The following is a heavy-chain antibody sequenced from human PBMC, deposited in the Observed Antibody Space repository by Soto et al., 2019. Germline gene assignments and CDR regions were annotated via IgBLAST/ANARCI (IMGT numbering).Heavy chain of an antibody. J-gene: IGHJ3*02. Sequence: ASVKVSCKASGYTFTSYGISWVRQAPGQGLEWMGWISAYNGNTNYAQKLQGRVTMTTDTSTSTAYMELRSLRSDDTAVYYCARDLGPFGGRDDAFDIWGQGTMVTVSS. CDR2: ISAYNGNT. CDR1: GYTFTSYG. CDR3: ARDLGPFGGRDDAFDI. D-gene: IGHD2-15*01. V-gene: IGHV1-18*01.